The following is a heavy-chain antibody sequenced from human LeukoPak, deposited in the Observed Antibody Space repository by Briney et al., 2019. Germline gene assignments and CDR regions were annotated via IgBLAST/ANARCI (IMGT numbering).Heavy chain of an antibody. CDR1: GGSFSGYY. V-gene: IGHV4-34*01. CDR2: INHSGST. J-gene: IGHJ4*02. CDR3: ARQGYCSGGSCYWFDY. Sequence: SETLSLTCAVYGGSFSGYYWSWIRQPPGKGLEWIGEINHSGSTNYNPSLKSRVTISVDTSKNQFSLKLSSVTAADTAVYYCARQGYCSGGSCYWFDYWGQGTLVTVSS. D-gene: IGHD2-15*01.